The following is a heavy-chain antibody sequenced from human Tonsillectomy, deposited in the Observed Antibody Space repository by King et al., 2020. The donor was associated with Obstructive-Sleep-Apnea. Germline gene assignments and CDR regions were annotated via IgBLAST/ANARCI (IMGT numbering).Heavy chain of an antibody. CDR2: ISYDGSNK. J-gene: IGHJ6*02. Sequence: VQLVESGGGVVQPGRSLRLSCVASGFTFSSFALHWVRQAPGRGLEWVAVISYDGSNKYYADSVKGRFTISRDNSKNTLYLHMNSLRTEDTAVYYCARDQPGIAEAVYMDVWGQGTTVTVSS. D-gene: IGHD6-13*01. CDR1: GFTFSSFA. V-gene: IGHV3-30*04. CDR3: ARDQPGIAEAVYMDV.